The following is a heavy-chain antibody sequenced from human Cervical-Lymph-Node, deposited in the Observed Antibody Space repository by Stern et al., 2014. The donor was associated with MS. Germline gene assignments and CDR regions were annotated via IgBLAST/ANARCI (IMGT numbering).Heavy chain of an antibody. CDR2: IILLLSTT. J-gene: IGHJ4*02. D-gene: IGHD3-16*01. V-gene: IGHV1-69*08. CDR1: GVNFSSRR. CDR3: ATDGEQTLGLADD. Sequence: QVQLVQSGPVVKRPGSSVRVSCEASGVNFSSRRISWVRQAPGHGIEWVGSIILLLSTTDYAQKFQGRLAIPADESTGTAYMELSGLRPEDTAIYYCATDGEQTLGLADDWGQGTLVTVAS.